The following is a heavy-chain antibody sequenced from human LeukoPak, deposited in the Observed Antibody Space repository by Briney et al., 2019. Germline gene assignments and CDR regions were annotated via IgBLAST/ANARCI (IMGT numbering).Heavy chain of an antibody. D-gene: IGHD6-13*01. Sequence: SETLSLTCTVSGGSISSSSYYWGWIRQPPGKGLEWIGSIYYSGSTYYNPSLKSRVTISVDTSKNQFSLKLSSVTAADTAVYYCARERGQSSWPYYYYYYMDVWGKGTTVTVSS. CDR2: IYYSGST. J-gene: IGHJ6*03. CDR3: ARERGQSSWPYYYYYYMDV. V-gene: IGHV4-39*07. CDR1: GGSISSSSYY.